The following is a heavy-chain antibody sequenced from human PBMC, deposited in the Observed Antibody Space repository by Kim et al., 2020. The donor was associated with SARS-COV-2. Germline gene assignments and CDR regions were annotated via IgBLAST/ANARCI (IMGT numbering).Heavy chain of an antibody. V-gene: IGHV4-39*01. Sequence: SRVTISVDTSKNQFSLKLSSVTAADTAVYYCARLPVLRYFDWLSRGYFDYWGQGTLVTVSS. J-gene: IGHJ4*02. CDR3: ARLPVLRYFDWLSRGYFDY. D-gene: IGHD3-9*01.